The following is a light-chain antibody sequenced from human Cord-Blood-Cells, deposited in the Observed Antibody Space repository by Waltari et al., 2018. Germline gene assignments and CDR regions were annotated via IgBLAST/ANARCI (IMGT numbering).Light chain of an antibody. CDR3: QSADSSGTYVV. V-gene: IGLV3-25*02. Sequence: SYELTQPPSVSVHQGQTARITCPGDALPKQYAYWYQQKPGQAPVLVIYKDSERPSGIPERFSGSSSGKTVTLTISGVQAEDEADYYCQSADSSGTYVVFGGGTKLTVL. J-gene: IGLJ2*01. CDR1: ALPKQY. CDR2: KDS.